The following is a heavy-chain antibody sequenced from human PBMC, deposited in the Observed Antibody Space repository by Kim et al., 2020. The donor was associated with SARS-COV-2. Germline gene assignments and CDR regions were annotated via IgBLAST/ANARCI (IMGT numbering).Heavy chain of an antibody. D-gene: IGHD3-10*01. J-gene: IGHJ4*02. CDR3: VLPGSSRYPAPFDY. CDR1: GFTFRTYA. V-gene: IGHV3-23*01. CDR2: INDGGTGT. Sequence: GGSLRLSCAASGFTFRTYAMSWVRQAPGRGLEWVSGINDGGTGTFYGDSVKGRFTISRDNSKNTLYLQMNSLRAEDTAVYYCVLPGSSRYPAPFDYWGQGTLVTVS.